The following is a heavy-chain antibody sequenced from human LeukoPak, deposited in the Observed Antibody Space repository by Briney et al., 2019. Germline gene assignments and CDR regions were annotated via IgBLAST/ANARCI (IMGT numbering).Heavy chain of an antibody. V-gene: IGHV4-4*07. CDR2: IYTSGST. CDR1: GGSISSYY. CDR3: ARGPYYGSGSYYYFDY. J-gene: IGHJ4*02. D-gene: IGHD3-10*01. Sequence: PSETLSLTCTVSGGSISSYYWSWIRQPAGKGLEWIGRIYTSGSTNYNPSLKSRVTMSVDTSKNQFSLKLSSVTAADTAVYYCARGPYYGSGSYYYFDYWGQGTLVTVSS.